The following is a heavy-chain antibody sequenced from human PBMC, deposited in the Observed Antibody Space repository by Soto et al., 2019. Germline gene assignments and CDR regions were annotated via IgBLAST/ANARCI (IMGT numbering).Heavy chain of an antibody. Sequence: QVQLQESGPGLVKPSETLSLTCTVSGGSISSYYWSWIRQPAGKGLEWIGRIYTSGSTNYNPSLKSRVTMSVDTSKNQFSLKLSSVTAADTAVYYCARDRVGLGYCSGGSCYMDDNWFDPWGQGTLVTVSS. CDR3: ARDRVGLGYCSGGSCYMDDNWFDP. CDR1: GGSISSYY. D-gene: IGHD2-15*01. V-gene: IGHV4-4*07. CDR2: IYTSGST. J-gene: IGHJ5*02.